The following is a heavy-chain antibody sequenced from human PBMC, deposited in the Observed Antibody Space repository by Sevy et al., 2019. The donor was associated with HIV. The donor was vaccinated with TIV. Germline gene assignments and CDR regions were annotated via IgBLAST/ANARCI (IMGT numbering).Heavy chain of an antibody. V-gene: IGHV3-30*02. CDR2: IRYDGSNK. CDR1: GFTFSSYG. J-gene: IGHJ6*03. CDR3: AKVPAGGTTLCYYYYMDV. Sequence: GGSLRLSCAASGFTFSSYGMHWVRQTPGKGLEWVAFIRYDGSNKYYADSVKGRFTISRDNSKNTLYLQMNSLRAEDTAVYYCAKVPAGGTTLCYYYYMDVWGKGTTVTVSS. D-gene: IGHD1-7*01.